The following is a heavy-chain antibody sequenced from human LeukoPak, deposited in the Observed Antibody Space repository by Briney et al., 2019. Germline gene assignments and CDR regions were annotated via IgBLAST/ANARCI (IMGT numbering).Heavy chain of an antibody. J-gene: IGHJ3*02. CDR3: AKDNIGRITIFGVVIGPDAFDI. CDR2: ISGGGGST. V-gene: IGHV3-23*01. D-gene: IGHD3-3*01. Sequence: GGSLRLSCAASGFTFSSYAMSWVRQAPGKGLEWVSAISGGGGSTYYADSVKGRFTISRDNSKNTLYLQMNSLRAEDTAVYYCAKDNIGRITIFGVVIGPDAFDIWGQGTMVTVSS. CDR1: GFTFSSYA.